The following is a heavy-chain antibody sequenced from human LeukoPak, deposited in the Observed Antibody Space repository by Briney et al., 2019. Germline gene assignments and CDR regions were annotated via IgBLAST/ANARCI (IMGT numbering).Heavy chain of an antibody. CDR2: IYSSGST. CDR3: AREPNYSGSYLPDY. CDR1: GGSISSCY. D-gene: IGHD1-26*01. J-gene: IGHJ4*02. Sequence: SETLSLTCTVSGGSISSCYWSWIRQPAGKGLEWIGRIYSSGSTNYNPSLKSRVIMSVDTSKNQFSLKLTSVTAADTAVYYCAREPNYSGSYLPDYWGQGTLVTVSS. V-gene: IGHV4-4*07.